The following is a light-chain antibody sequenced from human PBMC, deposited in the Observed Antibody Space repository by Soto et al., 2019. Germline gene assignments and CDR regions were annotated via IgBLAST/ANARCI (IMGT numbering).Light chain of an antibody. CDR3: HHRSTSFT. V-gene: IGKV3-11*01. CDR1: QSVSSY. CDR2: DAS. J-gene: IGKJ3*01. Sequence: EIVLTQSPATLSLSPGERATLSCRASQSVSSYLAWCQQKPGQAPRLLIYDASNRATGIPARFSGSGSGTAFTISISSLEPEDVAVYYCHHRSTSFTFGPGTKVDIK.